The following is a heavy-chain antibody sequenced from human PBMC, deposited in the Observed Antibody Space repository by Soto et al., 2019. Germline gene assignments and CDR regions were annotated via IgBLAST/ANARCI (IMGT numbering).Heavy chain of an antibody. CDR3: ARDFPPGGSYYEDDYFDY. D-gene: IGHD1-26*01. CDR2: INAGNGNT. V-gene: IGHV1-3*01. J-gene: IGHJ4*02. CDR1: GYTFTSYA. Sequence: QVQLVQSGAEVKKPGASVKVSCKASGYTFTSYAMHWVRQAPGQRLEWMGWINAGNGNTKYSQKFQGRVTITRDTSASTAYMELSSLRSEDTAVYYCARDFPPGGSYYEDDYFDYWGQGTLVTVSS.